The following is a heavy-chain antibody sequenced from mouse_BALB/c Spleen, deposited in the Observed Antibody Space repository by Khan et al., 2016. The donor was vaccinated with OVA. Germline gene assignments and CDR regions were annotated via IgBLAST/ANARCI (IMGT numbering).Heavy chain of an antibody. Sequence: EVQLQESGPGLVKPSQSLSLTCTVTGYSITSDYAWNWIRQFPGNRLEWMGYINYSGSTSKKPSLKSRMYITRDTSKNQIFLQLNSVTTEDTATYYCVRGRSYWGQGTLVTVSA. J-gene: IGHJ3*01. CDR1: GYSITSDYA. CDR2: INYSGST. CDR3: VRGRSY. V-gene: IGHV3-2*02.